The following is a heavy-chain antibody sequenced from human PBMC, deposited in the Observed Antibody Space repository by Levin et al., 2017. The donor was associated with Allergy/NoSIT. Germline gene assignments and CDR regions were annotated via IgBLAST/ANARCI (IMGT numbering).Heavy chain of an antibody. D-gene: IGHD3-9*01. J-gene: IGHJ4*02. V-gene: IGHV3-23*01. CDR2: ISGSDGST. Sequence: PGGSLRLSCAASGFSFASYAMNWVRQAPGKGLEWVSVISGSDGSTYYADSVKGRFTISRDNSKNTLYLQMNSLRAEDTAVYYCAKSGILTGSTGRVDYWGQGTLVTVSS. CDR1: GFSFASYA. CDR3: AKSGILTGSTGRVDY.